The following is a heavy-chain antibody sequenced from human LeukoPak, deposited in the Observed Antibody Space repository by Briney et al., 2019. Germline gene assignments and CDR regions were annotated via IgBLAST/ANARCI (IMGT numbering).Heavy chain of an antibody. J-gene: IGHJ3*02. CDR3: ARGPEQLNDAFDI. CDR2: IRYDGSNK. Sequence: GGSLRLSCAASGFTFSSYGMHWVRQAPGKGLEWVAFIRYDGSNKYYADSVKGRFTISRDNSKNSLYLQMNSLRAEDTAVYYCARGPEQLNDAFDIWGQGTMVTVSS. V-gene: IGHV3-30*02. CDR1: GFTFSSYG. D-gene: IGHD6-13*01.